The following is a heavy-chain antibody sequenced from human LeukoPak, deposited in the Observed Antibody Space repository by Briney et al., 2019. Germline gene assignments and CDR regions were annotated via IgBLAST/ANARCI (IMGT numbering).Heavy chain of an antibody. CDR3: ARSPQGTGSPADY. CDR1: GSSFSSYS. Sequence: GGSLRLSCGDSGSSFSSYSMNWVRQAPGKDLEWVSSISSSSKYIYYADSVKGRFTISRDYAKNSLYLQMNGLRADDTAVYYCARSPQGTGSPADYWGQGTLVTVSS. D-gene: IGHD1-1*01. J-gene: IGHJ4*02. V-gene: IGHV3-21*01. CDR2: ISSSSKYI.